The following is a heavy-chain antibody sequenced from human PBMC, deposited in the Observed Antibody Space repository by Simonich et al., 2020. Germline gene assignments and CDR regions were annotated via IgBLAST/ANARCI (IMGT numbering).Heavy chain of an antibody. CDR1: GYTFNGYY. D-gene: IGHD7-27*01. CDR2: INPNSGVT. J-gene: IGHJ3*02. CDR3: ARGRLTGDKGAFDI. Sequence: QVQLVQSGAEVKKPGASVKVSCKASGYTFNGYYMHWVRQAPGQGLEWMGWINPNSGVTNYEQKFQGRVTMTRDTSISTAYMELSRLRSDDTAVYYCARGRLTGDKGAFDIWGQGTMVTVSS. V-gene: IGHV1-2*02.